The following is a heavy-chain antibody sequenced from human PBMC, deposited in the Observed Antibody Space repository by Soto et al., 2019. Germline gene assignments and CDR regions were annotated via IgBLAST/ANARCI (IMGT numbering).Heavy chain of an antibody. CDR1: GGSISSYY. CDR3: ARETFYGSGSYYNNQYYLAV. J-gene: IGHJ6*03. CDR2: IYYSGST. D-gene: IGHD3-10*01. Sequence: SETLSLTCTVSGGSISSYYWSWIRQPPGKGLEWIGYIYYSGSTNYNPSLKSRVTISVDTSKNQFSLKLSSVTAADTAVYYCARETFYGSGSYYNNQYYLAVSGKGTTVTGSS. V-gene: IGHV4-59*01.